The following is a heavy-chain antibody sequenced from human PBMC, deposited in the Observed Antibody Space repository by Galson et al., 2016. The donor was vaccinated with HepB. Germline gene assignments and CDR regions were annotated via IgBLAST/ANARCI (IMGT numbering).Heavy chain of an antibody. Sequence: SLRFSCAASGFTFSSSWMHWVRQAPGKGLVWVSRINSDGSSTNYADSVKGRFTISRDNAKNTLYLQMNSLRAEDTAVYYCAVYSFPIAAAGPARSLQHWGQGTLVTVSS. V-gene: IGHV3-74*01. CDR1: GFTFSSSW. CDR2: INSDGSST. CDR3: AVYSFPIAAAGPARSLQH. J-gene: IGHJ1*01. D-gene: IGHD6-13*01.